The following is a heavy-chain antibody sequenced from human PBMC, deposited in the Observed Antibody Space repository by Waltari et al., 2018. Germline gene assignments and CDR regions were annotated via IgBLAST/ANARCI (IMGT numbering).Heavy chain of an antibody. J-gene: IGHJ4*02. V-gene: IGHV4-4*02. D-gene: IGHD2-15*01. CDR1: GDSLTNNFW. Sequence: QVQLRESGPGLVNPSGTLSLTCIVSGDSLTNNFWWSWVRQRPGKSLEWLGQIYRTGNTSYNPSLESRVIVSIDTSNTQLSLKLTSVTAADTAIYYCACDRGKGLYLDSWGQGILVTVSP. CDR2: IYRTGNT. CDR3: ACDRGKGLYLDS.